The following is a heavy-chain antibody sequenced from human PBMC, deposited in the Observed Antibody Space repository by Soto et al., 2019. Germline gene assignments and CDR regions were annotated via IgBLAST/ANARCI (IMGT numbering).Heavy chain of an antibody. CDR2: ISVSGGST. Sequence: HPGGSLRLSCAASGFTFSSYAMSCVRQAPGKGLEWVSAISVSGGSTYYADSVKGRFTISRDNPKSTLYLQMNSLRAEDTVVYYCAKSVRKYSSFPAADYFQHWGEGTLVTVSS. D-gene: IGHD6-6*01. V-gene: IGHV3-23*01. J-gene: IGHJ1*01. CDR1: GFTFSSYA. CDR3: AKSVRKYSSFPAADYFQH.